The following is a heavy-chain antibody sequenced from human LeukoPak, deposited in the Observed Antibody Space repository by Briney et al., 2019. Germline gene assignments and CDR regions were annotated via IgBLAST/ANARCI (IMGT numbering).Heavy chain of an antibody. D-gene: IGHD3-22*01. Sequence: PGGSLRLSCAASGFTFISYEMNWVRQAPGKGLEWVSYISSSGSSIYYADSVKGRFTISRDNAKNSLYLQMNSLRAEDTAVYYYARIGAYYDLDYWGQGTLVTVSS. V-gene: IGHV3-48*03. J-gene: IGHJ4*02. CDR2: ISSSGSSI. CDR3: ARIGAYYDLDY. CDR1: GFTFISYE.